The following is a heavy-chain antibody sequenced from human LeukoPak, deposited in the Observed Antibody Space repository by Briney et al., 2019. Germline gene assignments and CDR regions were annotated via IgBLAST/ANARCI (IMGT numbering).Heavy chain of an antibody. CDR3: ARGSFLGPIVGY. Sequence: GSVKLSCKASGYTFTGYYMHWVRQAPGQGLEWMGWINPNSGGTNYAQKFQGRVTMTRDTSISTAYMELSRLRSDDTAVYYCARGSFLGPIVGYWGQGTLVPLSS. CDR2: INPNSGGT. CDR1: GYTFTGYY. D-gene: IGHD1-26*01. J-gene: IGHJ4*02. V-gene: IGHV1-2*02.